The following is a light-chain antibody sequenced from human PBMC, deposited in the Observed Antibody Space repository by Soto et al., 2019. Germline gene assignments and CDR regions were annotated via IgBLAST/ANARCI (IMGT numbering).Light chain of an antibody. CDR2: DAS. CDR3: QQFSSYPLT. CDR1: QGIGDT. J-gene: IGKJ4*01. V-gene: IGKV3-20*01. Sequence: EVVMRQSPATLSVSPGEVATLSCRASQGIGDTLAWYQQKPGQAPRLLIYDASSRATGIPDRFSGGGSGTDFTLTISRLEPEDFAVYYCQQFSSYPLTFGGGTKVDIK.